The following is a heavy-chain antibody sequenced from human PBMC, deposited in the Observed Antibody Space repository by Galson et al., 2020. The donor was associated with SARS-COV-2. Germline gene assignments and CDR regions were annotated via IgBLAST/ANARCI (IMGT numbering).Heavy chain of an antibody. Sequence: ASETLSLTCTVSGGSISSGGYYWSWIRQHPGKGLEWIGYIYYSGSTYYNPSLKSRVTISVATSKNQFSLKLSSVTAADTAVYYCASGPSGGYKNNWCDPWGQGTLVTVSS. J-gene: IGHJ5*02. V-gene: IGHV4-31*03. D-gene: IGHD5-12*01. CDR2: IYYSGST. CDR3: ASGPSGGYKNNWCDP. CDR1: GGSISSGGYY.